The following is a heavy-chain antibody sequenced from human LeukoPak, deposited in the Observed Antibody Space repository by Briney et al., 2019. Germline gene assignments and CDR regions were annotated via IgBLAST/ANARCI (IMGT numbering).Heavy chain of an antibody. CDR1: GFTFSSYA. Sequence: PGGSLRLSCAASGFTFSSYAMSWVRQAPGKGLEWVSAISGSGGSTYYADSVKGRFTISRDNSKNTLYLQMNSLRAEDTAVYYCAKDIVLMVYAKGPSYFDYWGQGTLVTVSS. D-gene: IGHD2-8*01. V-gene: IGHV3-23*01. CDR3: AKDIVLMVYAKGPSYFDY. CDR2: ISGSGGST. J-gene: IGHJ4*02.